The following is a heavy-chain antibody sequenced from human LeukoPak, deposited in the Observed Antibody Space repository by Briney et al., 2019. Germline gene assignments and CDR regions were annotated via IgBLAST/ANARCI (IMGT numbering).Heavy chain of an antibody. D-gene: IGHD6-13*01. CDR3: ARRLYSSTWYEIDY. J-gene: IGHJ4*02. CDR2: ISYDGSNK. V-gene: IGHV3-30-3*01. Sequence: GGSLRLSCAASGFTFSSHAMHWVRQAPGRGLEWVAVISYDGSNKYYADSVKGRFTISRDDSKNTVYLQMNSLRAEDTAVYYCARRLYSSTWYEIDYWGQGTLVTVSS. CDR1: GFTFSSHA.